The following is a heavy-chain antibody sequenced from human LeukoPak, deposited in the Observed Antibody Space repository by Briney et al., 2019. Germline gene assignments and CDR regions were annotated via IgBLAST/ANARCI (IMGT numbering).Heavy chain of an antibody. Sequence: ASVKVSCKASGYTFTSYAMHWVRQAPGQRLEWMGWINAGNGNTKYSQEFQGRVTITRDTSASTAYMELSSLRSEDMAVYYCARDERYCSGGSCSDYGDYGGYFDYWGQGTLVTVSS. V-gene: IGHV1-3*03. CDR1: GYTFTSYA. CDR2: INAGNGNT. D-gene: IGHD2-15*01. J-gene: IGHJ4*02. CDR3: ARDERYCSGGSCSDYGDYGGYFDY.